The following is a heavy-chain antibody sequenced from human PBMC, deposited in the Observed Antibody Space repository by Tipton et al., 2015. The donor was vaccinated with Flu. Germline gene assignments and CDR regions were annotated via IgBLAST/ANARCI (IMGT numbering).Heavy chain of an antibody. D-gene: IGHD4-11*01. CDR2: IFHSGNT. CDR1: GDSIRSSNYY. V-gene: IGHV4-39*07. J-gene: IGHJ5*02. CDR3: ARRDYSNYVSEPKNWFDP. Sequence: LRLSCAVSGDSIRSSNYYWGWIRQPPGKGPEWIGNIFHSGNTYHNPSLKSRVTISIDTSKNQFSLKLSSVTAADTAVYYCARRDYSNYVSEPKNWFDPWGQGAPVTVSS.